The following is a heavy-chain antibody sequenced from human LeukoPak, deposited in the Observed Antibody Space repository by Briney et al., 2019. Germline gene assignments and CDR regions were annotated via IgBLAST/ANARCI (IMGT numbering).Heavy chain of an antibody. D-gene: IGHD3-3*01. Sequence: GGSLRLSCAASGFTFSSYWMSWVRQAPGKGLEWVANIKQDGSEKYYVDSVKGRFTISRDNAKNSLYLQMNSLRAEDTAVYYCARDFRPGRRSGSSFDYWGQGTLVTVSS. CDR3: ARDFRPGRRSGSSFDY. V-gene: IGHV3-7*01. J-gene: IGHJ4*02. CDR1: GFTFSSYW. CDR2: IKQDGSEK.